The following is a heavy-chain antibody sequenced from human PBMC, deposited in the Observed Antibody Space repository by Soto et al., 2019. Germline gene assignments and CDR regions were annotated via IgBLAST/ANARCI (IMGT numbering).Heavy chain of an antibody. J-gene: IGHJ4*02. V-gene: IGHV4-4*02. Sequence: SETLSLTCALSGGPISSSNWRSWVRQPPGKGLEWIGKTYHSGSTNYNPSLKSRVTISVDKSKNQFSLKLSSVTAADTAVYYCARVYMVRGTIIRYFDYWGQG. CDR1: GGPISSSNW. CDR3: ARVYMVRGTIIRYFDY. CDR2: TYHSGST. D-gene: IGHD3-10*01.